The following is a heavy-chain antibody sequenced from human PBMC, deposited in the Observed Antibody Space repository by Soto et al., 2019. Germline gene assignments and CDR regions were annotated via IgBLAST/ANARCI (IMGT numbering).Heavy chain of an antibody. CDR3: ARSTSITRIYHFDY. V-gene: IGHV3-48*01. CDR2: TTSSSGTI. Sequence: EVQLVDSGGGLDQPGGSLSLPCAASGSPFTSYSMPWFRQAPGKGLGWVSSTTSSSGTIYYADSVKGRFTISRDNVKNSLFLQMNSLRAEDTAVYYCARSTSITRIYHFDYWGQGTLVTVSS. CDR1: GSPFTSYS. D-gene: IGHD2-2*01. J-gene: IGHJ4*02.